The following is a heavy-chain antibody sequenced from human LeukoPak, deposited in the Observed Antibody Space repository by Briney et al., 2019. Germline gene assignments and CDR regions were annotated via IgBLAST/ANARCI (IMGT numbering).Heavy chain of an antibody. J-gene: IGHJ4*02. CDR1: GFTFSSCA. CDR2: ISFDGSNT. Sequence: GGSLRLSCAASGFTFSSCAMSWVRQAPGKGLEWVAVISFDGSNTYYADSVKGRFTISRDNSKNTLYLQMSSLRVEDTAVYYCARDPVGGYYPYFDYWGQGTLVTVSS. D-gene: IGHD3-22*01. CDR3: ARDPVGGYYPYFDY. V-gene: IGHV3-30-3*01.